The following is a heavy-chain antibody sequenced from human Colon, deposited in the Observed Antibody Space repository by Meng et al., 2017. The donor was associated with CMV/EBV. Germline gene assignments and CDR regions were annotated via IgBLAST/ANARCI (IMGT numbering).Heavy chain of an antibody. CDR2: IIPILGIA. Sequence: GGSLRLSCKASGGTFSSYTISWVRQAPGQGLEWMGRIIPILGIANYAQKFQGRVTITADKSTSTAYMELSSLRSEDTAVYYCARDGEMATDDWGQGTLVTVSS. CDR3: ARDGEMATDD. V-gene: IGHV1-69*04. J-gene: IGHJ4*02. CDR1: GGTFSSYT. D-gene: IGHD5-24*01.